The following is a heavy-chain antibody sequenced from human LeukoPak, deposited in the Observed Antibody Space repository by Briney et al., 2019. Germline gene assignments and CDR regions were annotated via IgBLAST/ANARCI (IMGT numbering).Heavy chain of an antibody. D-gene: IGHD1-26*01. V-gene: IGHV3-23*01. Sequence: PGGTLRLSCAASGFTFSSYGMSWVRQAPGKGLEWVSSISGSGGSTYYANSVKGRFTISGDNSRNMLFLQMNSLRADDTAVYYCAKDLVVGALDYWGQGTLVTVSS. CDR2: ISGSGGST. CDR1: GFTFSSYG. CDR3: AKDLVVGALDY. J-gene: IGHJ4*02.